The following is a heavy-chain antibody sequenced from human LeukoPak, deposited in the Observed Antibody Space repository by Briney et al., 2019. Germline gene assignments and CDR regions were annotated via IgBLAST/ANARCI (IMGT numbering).Heavy chain of an antibody. Sequence: ASVKVSCKASGYTFTSYGISWVRQAPGQGREWMGWISAYNGNTNYAQKLQGRATMTTGTSTSTAYMELRSLRADDTAVYYCAREATSTVTTPFDYWGQGTLVTVSS. CDR1: GYTFTSYG. V-gene: IGHV1-18*01. D-gene: IGHD4-17*01. CDR2: ISAYNGNT. J-gene: IGHJ4*02. CDR3: AREATSTVTTPFDY.